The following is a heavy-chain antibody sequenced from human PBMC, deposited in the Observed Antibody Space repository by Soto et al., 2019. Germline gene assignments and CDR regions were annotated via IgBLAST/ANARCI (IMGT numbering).Heavy chain of an antibody. D-gene: IGHD4-17*01. J-gene: IGHJ5*02. V-gene: IGHV3-21*01. Sequence: GGSLRLSCAASGFTFSSYGMHWVRQAPGKGLEWVSSISSSSSYIYYADSVKGRFTISRDNAKNSLYLQMNSLRAEDTAVYYCARDSVDYPYGFDPWGQGTLVTVSS. CDR2: ISSSSSYI. CDR1: GFTFSSYG. CDR3: ARDSVDYPYGFDP.